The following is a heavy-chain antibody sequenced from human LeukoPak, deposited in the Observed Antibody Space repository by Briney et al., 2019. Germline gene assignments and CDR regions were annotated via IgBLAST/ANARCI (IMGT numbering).Heavy chain of an antibody. CDR2: INHDGTGT. V-gene: IGHV3-74*01. Sequence: PGGSLRLSCAASGWMHWVRQAPGKGLVWVSGINHDGTGTYYADSVKGRFTISRDNAKNSLYLQMNSLRAEDTAVYYCASIAAAGRNNWFDPWGQGTLVTVSS. D-gene: IGHD6-13*01. CDR3: ASIAAAGRNNWFDP. CDR1: GW. J-gene: IGHJ5*02.